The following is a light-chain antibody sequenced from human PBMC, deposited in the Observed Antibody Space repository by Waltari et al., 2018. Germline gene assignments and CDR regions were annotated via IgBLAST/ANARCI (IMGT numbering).Light chain of an antibody. CDR1: SSDVGRYNY. V-gene: IGLV2-8*01. J-gene: IGLJ2*01. CDR2: EVS. Sequence: QSALTQPPSASGSPGQSVTISCPGTSSDVGRYNYVSWYQQHPGKAPKLMTYEVSKRPSGFPARLAGSKSGNTASLTVSGLQAEDEADYYCSSYAGSNNVVFGGGTKLTVL. CDR3: SSYAGSNNVV.